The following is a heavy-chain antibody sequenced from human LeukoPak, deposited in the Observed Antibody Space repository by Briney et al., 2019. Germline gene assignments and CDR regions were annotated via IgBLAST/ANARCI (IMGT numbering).Heavy chain of an antibody. CDR3: ARGAPLRFLPSYYYYYGMDV. D-gene: IGHD3-3*01. CDR2: MNPNSGNT. CDR1: GYTFTNYY. J-gene: IGHJ6*02. V-gene: IGHV1-8*02. Sequence: GASVKVSCKASGYTFTNYYMYWVRQAPGQGLEWMGWMNPNSGNTGYAQKFQGRVTMTRNTSISTAYMELSSLRSEDTAVYYCARGAPLRFLPSYYYYYGMDVWGQGTTVTVSS.